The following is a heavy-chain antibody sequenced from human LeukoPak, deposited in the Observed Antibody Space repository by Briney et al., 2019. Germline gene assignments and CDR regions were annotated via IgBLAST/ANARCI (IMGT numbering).Heavy chain of an antibody. Sequence: PGGSLRLSCAASGFTFSSYGMNWVRQAPGKGLEWVSYISNGGDTIHYADSVKGRFTISRDNAKNSLYLQMNSLRAEDTAVYYCARDRWAREYYMDVWGKGTTVTVSS. CDR2: ISNGGDTI. CDR3: ARDRWAREYYMDV. J-gene: IGHJ6*03. CDR1: GFTFSSYG. V-gene: IGHV3-48*03. D-gene: IGHD3-16*01.